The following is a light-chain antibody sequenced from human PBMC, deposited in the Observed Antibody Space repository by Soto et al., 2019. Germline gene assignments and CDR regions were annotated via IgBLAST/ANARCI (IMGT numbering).Light chain of an antibody. CDR3: ATWDDRLTAWV. V-gene: IGLV1-36*01. CDR1: NSNIGSNA. J-gene: IGLJ3*02. CDR2: YND. Sequence: QSVLTQSPSVSGAPRQSVNISCSGNNSNIGSNAVHWYQQLPGKAPKLLMYYNDMLPSGVSDRFSGSKSGTSASLAISGLQSEDEGDYYCATWDDRLTAWVFGGGTKHRP.